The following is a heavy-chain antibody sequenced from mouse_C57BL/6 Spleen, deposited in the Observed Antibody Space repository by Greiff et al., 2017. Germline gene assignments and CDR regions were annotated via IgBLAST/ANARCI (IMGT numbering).Heavy chain of an antibody. CDR2: ISSGGDYI. D-gene: IGHD2-14*01. CDR3: TRDEGTHWYFDV. V-gene: IGHV5-9-1*02. J-gene: IGHJ1*03. Sequence: EVQVVESGEGLVKPGGSLKLSCAASGFTFSSYAMSWVRQTPEKRLEWVAYISSGGDYIYYADTVKGRFTISRDNARNTLYLQMSSLKSEDTAMYYCTRDEGTHWYFDVWGTGTTVTVSS. CDR1: GFTFSSYA.